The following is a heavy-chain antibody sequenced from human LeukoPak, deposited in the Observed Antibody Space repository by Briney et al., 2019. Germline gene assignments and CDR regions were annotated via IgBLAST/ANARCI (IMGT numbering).Heavy chain of an antibody. Sequence: GGSLRLSCAASGFTFSGYAMSWVRQAPGKGLEWVSAISGSGGSTYYADSVKGRFTISRDNSKNTLYLQMNSLRAEDTAVYYCAKSRGSSGWYPQYYFDYWGQGTLVTVSS. V-gene: IGHV3-23*01. J-gene: IGHJ4*02. CDR1: GFTFSGYA. CDR3: AKSRGSSGWYPQYYFDY. CDR2: ISGSGGST. D-gene: IGHD6-19*01.